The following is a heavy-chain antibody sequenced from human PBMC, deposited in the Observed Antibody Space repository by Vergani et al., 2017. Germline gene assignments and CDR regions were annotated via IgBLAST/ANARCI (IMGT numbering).Heavy chain of an antibody. Sequence: QVQLVQSGAEVKKPGSSVKVSCKASGGTFSSYAISWVRQAPGQGLEWMGRIIPIFGTANYAQKFQGRVTIIADESTSTADMELSSLRSEDTAVYYCARDYYDSSGYYDSSWRGYWYFDLWGRGTLVTVSS. CDR1: GGTFSSYA. D-gene: IGHD3-22*01. J-gene: IGHJ2*01. V-gene: IGHV1-69*18. CDR2: IIPIFGTA. CDR3: ARDYYDSSGYYDSSWRGYWYFDL.